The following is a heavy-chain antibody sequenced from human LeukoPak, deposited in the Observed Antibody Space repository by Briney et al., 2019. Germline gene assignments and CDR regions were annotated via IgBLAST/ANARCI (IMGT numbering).Heavy chain of an antibody. V-gene: IGHV1-69*04. D-gene: IGHD2-2*01. CDR1: GGTFSSYA. J-gene: IGHJ6*02. CDR2: IIPLLDIS. Sequence: GASVKVSCKTSGGTFSSYAISWVRQAPGQGLEWMGRIIPLLDISNYPQKFQGRVTMTEDTSTDTAYMELSSLRSEDTAVYYCAAASPKTQYYYYYYGMDVWGQGTTVTVSS. CDR3: AAASPKTQYYYYYYGMDV.